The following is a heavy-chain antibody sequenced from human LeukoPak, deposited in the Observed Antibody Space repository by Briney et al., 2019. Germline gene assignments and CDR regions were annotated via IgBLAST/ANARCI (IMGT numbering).Heavy chain of an antibody. V-gene: IGHV1-58*02. Sequence: ASVKVSCKASGFTFTNSAMQWVRQARGQRLEWIGWIVVGSGNTNYAQKFQERVTITRDMFTSTAYMELSSLRSEDTAVYYCAGYCGGDCLYDYWGQGTLVTVSS. D-gene: IGHD2-21*02. CDR1: GFTFTNSA. CDR2: IVVGSGNT. CDR3: AGYCGGDCLYDY. J-gene: IGHJ4*02.